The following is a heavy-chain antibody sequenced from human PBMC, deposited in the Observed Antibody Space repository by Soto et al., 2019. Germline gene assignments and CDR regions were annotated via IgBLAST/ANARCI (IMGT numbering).Heavy chain of an antibody. CDR3: ARAPNLSSSPYYFDY. CDR1: GFTFTDYG. Sequence: QVQLVESGGGVVQPGRSLRLSCAASGFTFTDYGLHWVRQAPDKGLEWVAVLLYNGYTQYYADSVKGRFTISGDNSKNTLYLQMDSLQPEDTAVYYCARAPNLSSSPYYFDYWGLGTQVAVSS. CDR2: LLYNGYTQ. J-gene: IGHJ4*02. V-gene: IGHV3-30*04. D-gene: IGHD6-6*01.